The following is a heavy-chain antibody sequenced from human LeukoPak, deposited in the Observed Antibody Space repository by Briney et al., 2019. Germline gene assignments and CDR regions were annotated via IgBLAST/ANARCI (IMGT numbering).Heavy chain of an antibody. V-gene: IGHV4-59*12. J-gene: IGHJ4*02. CDR1: GGSISSYY. CDR2: IYYSGST. CDR3: ARVTPPGLFDY. D-gene: IGHD2-15*01. Sequence: SETLSLTCTVSGGSISSYYWSWIRQPPGKGLEWIGYIYYSGSTNYNPSLKSRVTISVDTSKNQFSLKLSSVTAADTAVYYCARVTPPGLFDYWGQGTLVTVSS.